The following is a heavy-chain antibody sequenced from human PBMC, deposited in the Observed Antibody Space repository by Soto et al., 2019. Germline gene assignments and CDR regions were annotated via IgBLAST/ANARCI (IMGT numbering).Heavy chain of an antibody. V-gene: IGHV3-9*01. Sequence: GGSLRLSCAASGFTFDDYAMHWVRQAPGKGLEWVSGISWNSGSIGYADSVKGRFTISRDNAKNSLYLQMNSLRAEDTAVYYCASSPTVTSYYFDYWGQGTLVTVSS. D-gene: IGHD4-17*01. CDR3: ASSPTVTSYYFDY. CDR1: GFTFDDYA. CDR2: ISWNSGSI. J-gene: IGHJ4*02.